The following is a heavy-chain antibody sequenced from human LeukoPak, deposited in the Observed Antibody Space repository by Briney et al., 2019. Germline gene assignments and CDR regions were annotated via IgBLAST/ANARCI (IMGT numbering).Heavy chain of an antibody. CDR1: GLSFSSYA. D-gene: IGHD1-26*01. CDR3: ARDHGGATDY. CDR2: ISGTSTTI. Sequence: GGSLTLSCAVSGLSFSSYAMSWVRHAQGKGMGWVSYISGTSTTIYYANSVKGRLSISRDNAKNLLYLQMVSLRAEDESVDYCARDHGGATDYWGQGTLVTVSS. V-gene: IGHV3-48*04. J-gene: IGHJ4*02.